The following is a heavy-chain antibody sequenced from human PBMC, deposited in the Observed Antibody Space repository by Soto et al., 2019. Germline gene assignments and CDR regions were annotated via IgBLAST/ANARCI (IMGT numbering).Heavy chain of an antibody. Sequence: PSETLSLTCAVSGGSISSGGYSWGWIRQPPGKGLEWIGYIYHSGNTYYTPSLMSLVTISVDRSKNQFSLYLSSVTAADTAVYYCARVPDRWGQGTLVTVSS. CDR2: IYHSGNT. CDR3: ARVPDR. J-gene: IGHJ5*02. CDR1: GGSISSGGYS. V-gene: IGHV4-30-2*01. D-gene: IGHD2-2*01.